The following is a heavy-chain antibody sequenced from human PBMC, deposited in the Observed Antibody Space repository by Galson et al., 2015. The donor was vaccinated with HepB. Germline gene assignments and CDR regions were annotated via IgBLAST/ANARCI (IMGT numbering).Heavy chain of an antibody. CDR1: GYTFTSYG. V-gene: IGHV1-18*01. CDR2: ISAYNGNT. Sequence: SVKVSCKASGYTFTSYGISWVRQAPGQGLEWMGWISAYNGNTNYAQKLQGRVTMTTDKSTSTAYMELSSLRSEDTAVYYCAYQKGITMISDVWGQGTTVTVSS. D-gene: IGHD3-22*01. CDR3: AYQKGITMISDV. J-gene: IGHJ6*02.